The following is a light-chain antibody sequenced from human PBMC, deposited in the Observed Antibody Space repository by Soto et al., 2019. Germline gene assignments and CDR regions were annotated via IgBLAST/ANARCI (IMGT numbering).Light chain of an antibody. J-gene: IGLJ1*01. Sequence: QSVLTQPPSASRTPGQRVIISCSGSSSHIGSNTVNWYHQLPGTAPKLLIYSNNQRPSGVPDRFSGSKSGTSASLAISGLQSEDEADYYCAAWDDSLNGRYVFGTGTKVTVL. V-gene: IGLV1-44*01. CDR1: SSHIGSNT. CDR2: SNN. CDR3: AAWDDSLNGRYV.